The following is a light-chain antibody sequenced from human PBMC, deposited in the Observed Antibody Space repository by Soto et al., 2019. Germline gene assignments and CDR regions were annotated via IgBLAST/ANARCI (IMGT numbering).Light chain of an antibody. CDR2: DVS. V-gene: IGLV2-11*01. CDR3: CSYAGSYTGV. J-gene: IGLJ1*01. CDR1: SGDVGGYNY. Sequence: QSVLTQPRSVSGSPGQSVTISCTGTSGDVGGYNYVSWYQQYPGKVPKLMIYDVSKRPSGVPDRFSGSKSGNTASLTISGLQAEDEADYYCCSYAGSYTGVFGTGTKLTVL.